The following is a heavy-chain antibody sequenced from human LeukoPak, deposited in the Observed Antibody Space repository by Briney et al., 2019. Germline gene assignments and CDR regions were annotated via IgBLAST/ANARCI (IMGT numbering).Heavy chain of an antibody. CDR1: GFAVSTSY. J-gene: IGHJ4*02. V-gene: IGHV3-66*01. CDR2: ICSSGSA. D-gene: IGHD3/OR15-3a*01. Sequence: GGSLRLSCAASGFAVSTSYINWVRQAPGRGLEWVSVICSSGSAFYADSVEGRFIVSRDNSKNTLYLQMNSLRAEDTAVYYCARDSHYDFWTGYSDSWGQGTLVTVSS. CDR3: ARDSHYDFWTGYSDS.